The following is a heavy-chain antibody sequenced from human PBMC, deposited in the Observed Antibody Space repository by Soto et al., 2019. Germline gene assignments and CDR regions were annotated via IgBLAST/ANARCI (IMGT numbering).Heavy chain of an antibody. CDR1: GGSISSSSYY. V-gene: IGHV4-39*01. Sequence: SETLSLTCTVSGGSISSSSYYWGWIRQPPGKGLEWIGSIYYSGNTYYNPSLKSRVTISVDTSKNQFSLQLSSVTAADTAVYYCGRYGNDAFDIWGQGTMVTVSS. CDR2: IYYSGNT. CDR3: GRYGNDAFDI. D-gene: IGHD4-17*01. J-gene: IGHJ3*02.